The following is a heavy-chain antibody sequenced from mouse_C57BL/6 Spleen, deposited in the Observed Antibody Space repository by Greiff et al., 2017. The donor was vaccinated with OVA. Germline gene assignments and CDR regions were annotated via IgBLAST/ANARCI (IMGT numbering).Heavy chain of an antibody. CDR1: GFNIKDYY. D-gene: IGHD1-1*01. J-gene: IGHJ3*01. CDR3: ARARPNYGSSSGVDY. Sequence: VQLKESGAELVKPGASVKLSCTASGFNIKDYYMHWVKQRTEQGLEWIGRIDPEDGETKYAPKFQGKATITADTSSNTAYLLLRSLTSADTAVSYCARARPNYGSSSGVDYWGQGTLVTVSA. CDR2: IDPEDGET. V-gene: IGHV14-2*01.